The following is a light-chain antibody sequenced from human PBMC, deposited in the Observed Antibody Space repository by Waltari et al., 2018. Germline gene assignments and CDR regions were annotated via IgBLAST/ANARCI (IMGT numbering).Light chain of an antibody. V-gene: IGLV2-14*01. CDR3: SSYTSSSTRV. J-gene: IGLJ2*01. CDR2: EVS. CDR1: SSDVGGYNY. Sequence: QSALTQPASVSVSPGQSITISCTGTSSDVGGYNYVSWYQQHPGKAPKLMIYEVSNRPSGVSNRFSGSKSGNTAFLTISGLQAEDEADYYCSSYTSSSTRVFGGGTKLTVL.